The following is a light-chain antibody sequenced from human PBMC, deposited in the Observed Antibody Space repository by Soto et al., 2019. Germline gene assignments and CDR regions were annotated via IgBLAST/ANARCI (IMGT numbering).Light chain of an antibody. V-gene: IGKV3-20*01. CDR2: GAS. CDR3: QQYANSLLG. CDR1: QSVSSSF. Sequence: EIVLTQSPGTLSLSPGERATLSCRASQSVSSSFLAWYQQKPGQAPRLLIYGASTRATGIPDRFSARGSGTDFTLTISRLEPEDFAVYYCQQYANSLLGFGPGTKVDIK. J-gene: IGKJ3*01.